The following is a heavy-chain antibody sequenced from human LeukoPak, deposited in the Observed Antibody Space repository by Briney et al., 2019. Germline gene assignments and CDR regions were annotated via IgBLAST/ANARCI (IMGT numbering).Heavy chain of an antibody. V-gene: IGHV1-18*01. CDR2: INPNSGGT. CDR1: GYTFTNYG. Sequence: ASVKVSCKASGYTFTNYGISWVRQAPGQGLEWMGWINPNSGGTNYAQKFQGRVTMTTDTSTSTAYMELSSLRSEDTAVYYCARGPTRYYFDYWGQGTLVTVSS. CDR3: ARGPTRYYFDY. J-gene: IGHJ4*02.